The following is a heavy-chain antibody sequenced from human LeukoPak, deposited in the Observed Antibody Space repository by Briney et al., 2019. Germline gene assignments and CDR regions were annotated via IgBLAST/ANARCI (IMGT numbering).Heavy chain of an antibody. J-gene: IGHJ2*01. CDR1: GYTFTSYA. Sequence: ASVKVSCKASGYTFTSYAVTWVRQAPGQGLEWMGWISTDNGDTRYAQNFKGRVTMTTDTSTSTAYMELRGLRSDDTAVYYCARAVAGNPRGWYFDLWGRGTLVTVSS. D-gene: IGHD6-19*01. CDR2: ISTDNGDT. V-gene: IGHV1-18*01. CDR3: ARAVAGNPRGWYFDL.